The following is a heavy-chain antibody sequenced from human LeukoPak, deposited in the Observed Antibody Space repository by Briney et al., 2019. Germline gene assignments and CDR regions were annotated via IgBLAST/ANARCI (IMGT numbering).Heavy chain of an antibody. Sequence: ASVKVSCKASGYTFTSYGISWVRQAPGQGLEWMGWISAYNGNTNYAQKLQSRVTMTTDTSTSTAYMELRSLRSDDTAVYYCARFYGDYTKPDAFDIWGQGTMVTVSS. CDR2: ISAYNGNT. J-gene: IGHJ3*02. CDR1: GYTFTSYG. D-gene: IGHD4-17*01. V-gene: IGHV1-18*01. CDR3: ARFYGDYTKPDAFDI.